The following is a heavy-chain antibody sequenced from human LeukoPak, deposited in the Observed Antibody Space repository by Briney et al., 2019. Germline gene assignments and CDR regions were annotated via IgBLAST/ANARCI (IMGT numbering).Heavy chain of an antibody. J-gene: IGHJ5*02. Sequence: SETLSLTCTVSGGSISSGSYYLSWIRQPAGKGLEWIGRIYTSGSTNYNPSLKSRVTISVDTSKNQFSLKLSSVTAADTAVYYCTGGGQTRYCSGGSCYPNWFDPWGQGTLVTVSS. D-gene: IGHD2-15*01. CDR1: GGSISSGSYY. CDR2: IYTSGST. V-gene: IGHV4-61*02. CDR3: TGGGQTRYCSGGSCYPNWFDP.